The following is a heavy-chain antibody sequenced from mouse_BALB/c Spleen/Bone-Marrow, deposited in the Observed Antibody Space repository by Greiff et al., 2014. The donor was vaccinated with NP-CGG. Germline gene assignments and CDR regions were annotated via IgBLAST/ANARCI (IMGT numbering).Heavy chain of an antibody. D-gene: IGHD1-1*01. CDR3: ARVPLFRYGSSYGMDY. J-gene: IGHJ4*01. V-gene: IGHV2-9*02. CDR2: IWAGGST. Sequence: QVQLKESGPGLVAPSQSLSITCTVSGFSLTSYGVHWVRQPPGKGLEWLGVIWAGGSTNYNSALMSRLSISKDNSKSQVFLKMNSLQTDDTAMHYCARVPLFRYGSSYGMDYWGQGTSVTVSS. CDR1: GFSLTSYG.